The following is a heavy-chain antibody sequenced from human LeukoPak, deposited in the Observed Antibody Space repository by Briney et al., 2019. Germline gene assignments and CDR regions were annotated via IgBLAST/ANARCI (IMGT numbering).Heavy chain of an antibody. CDR1: GFTFSSYW. D-gene: IGHD3-9*01. J-gene: IGHJ4*02. Sequence: PGGSLRLSCAASGFTFSSYWMSWVRQAPGKGLEWVANIKQDGSEKNYVDSVKGRFTISRDNAKNSPYLQMNNLRVEDTAMYYCAGGTGFIIKDWGQGTLVTVSS. CDR2: IKQDGSEK. CDR3: AGGTGFIIKD. V-gene: IGHV3-7*03.